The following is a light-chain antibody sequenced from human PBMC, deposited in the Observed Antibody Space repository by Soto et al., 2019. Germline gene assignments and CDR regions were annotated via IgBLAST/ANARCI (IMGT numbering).Light chain of an antibody. CDR1: QSVGSSY. CDR3: QHYGDSPGFT. V-gene: IGKV3-20*01. CDR2: DAS. J-gene: IGKJ3*01. Sequence: EIVLTQSPGTLPLSPGERATLSCRASQSVGSSYLAWYQQKPGQAPRLLIFDASTRATGIPDRFSGSGSGTDFTLTISRLEPEDFAVYYCQHYGDSPGFTFGPGTKVDIK.